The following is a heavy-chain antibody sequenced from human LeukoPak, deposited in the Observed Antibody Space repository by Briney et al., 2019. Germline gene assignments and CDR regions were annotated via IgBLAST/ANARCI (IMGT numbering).Heavy chain of an antibody. Sequence: GGSLRLSCAASGFTFSSYSMNWVRQAPGKGLEWVSSISSSSSYIYYADSVKGRFTISRDNAKNSLYLQMNSLRAEDTAVYYCARDGDIVVAVAAISGMDVWGQGTTVTVSS. CDR1: GFTFSSYS. CDR2: ISSSSSYI. J-gene: IGHJ6*02. CDR3: ARDGDIVVAVAAISGMDV. D-gene: IGHD2-15*01. V-gene: IGHV3-21*01.